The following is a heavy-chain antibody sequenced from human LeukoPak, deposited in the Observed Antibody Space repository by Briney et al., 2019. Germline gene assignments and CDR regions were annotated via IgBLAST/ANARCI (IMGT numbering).Heavy chain of an antibody. Sequence: ASVTVSCKASGYTFTSYDINWVRQAPGQGLEWMGWMNPNSGNTGYAQKFQGRVTMTRNTSISTAYMELSSLRSEDTAVYYCARGECSGGSCYSGYWGQGTLVTVSS. J-gene: IGHJ4*02. CDR1: GYTFTSYD. CDR3: ARGECSGGSCYSGY. D-gene: IGHD2-15*01. CDR2: MNPNSGNT. V-gene: IGHV1-8*01.